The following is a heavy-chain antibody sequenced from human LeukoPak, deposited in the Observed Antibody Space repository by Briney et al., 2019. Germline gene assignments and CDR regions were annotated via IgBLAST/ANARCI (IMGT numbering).Heavy chain of an antibody. Sequence: PSETLSLTCTVSGGSIRNYYWSWIRQPPGKGLERIRYIYYSGSTNYNPPLKSRVTISVDTSKNQFSLKLSSVTAADTAVYYCARVYYSSSYDYWYFDLWGRGTLVTVSS. V-gene: IGHV4-59*01. J-gene: IGHJ2*01. CDR2: IYYSGST. CDR3: ARVYYSSSYDYWYFDL. CDR1: GGSIRNYY. D-gene: IGHD6-13*01.